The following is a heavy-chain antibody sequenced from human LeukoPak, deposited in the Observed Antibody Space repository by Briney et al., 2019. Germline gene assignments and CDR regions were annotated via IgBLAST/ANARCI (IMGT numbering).Heavy chain of an antibody. Sequence: PSETLSLTCTVSGGSISSYYWSWIRQPPGKGLEWIGYIYYSGSTNYNPSLKSRVTISVDTSKNQFSLKLSSVTAADTAVYYCARLRVIANWFDPWGQGTLVTVSS. V-gene: IGHV4-59*08. J-gene: IGHJ5*02. CDR1: GGSISSYY. CDR3: ARLRVIANWFDP. CDR2: IYYSGST. D-gene: IGHD2/OR15-2a*01.